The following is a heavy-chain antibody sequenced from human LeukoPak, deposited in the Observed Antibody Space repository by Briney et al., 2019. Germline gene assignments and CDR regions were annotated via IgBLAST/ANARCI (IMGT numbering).Heavy chain of an antibody. D-gene: IGHD1-26*01. CDR2: IYYSGST. Sequence: SETLSLTCTVSGGSIINYYWSWIRQPPGEGLEWMGYIYYSGSTIYNPSLKSRVTISVDTSKNQFSLKLSSVTAADTAVYYCARAGSRSPLYYYYYYMDVWGKGTTVTVSS. V-gene: IGHV4-59*12. J-gene: IGHJ6*03. CDR1: GGSIINYY. CDR3: ARAGSRSPLYYYYYYMDV.